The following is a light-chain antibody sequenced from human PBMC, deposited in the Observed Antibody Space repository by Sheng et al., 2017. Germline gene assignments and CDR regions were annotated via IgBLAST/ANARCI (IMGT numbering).Light chain of an antibody. J-gene: IGKJ3*01. V-gene: IGKV1-39*01. Sequence: DIQMTQSPSSLSASVGDRVTITCRASQSISTYLNWYQHEPGKAPKLLIYGASNLQSGVSSRFRGSGSGXDFTLTITSLQPEDFLSFYCQQSYTFPRTFGPGTKVDVK. CDR2: GAS. CDR3: QQSYTFPRT. CDR1: QSISTY.